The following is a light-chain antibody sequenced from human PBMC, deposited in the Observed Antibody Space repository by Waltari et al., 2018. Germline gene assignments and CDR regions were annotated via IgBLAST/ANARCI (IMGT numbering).Light chain of an antibody. CDR1: SSDVGGYNH. Sequence: QSALTQPASVSGSPGQSITISCTGTSSDVGGYNHVSWYQQDPGKVPKLIIYDVSERPSGVSDRFSGSQSGNTASLTISGVQAEDETDYYCSSYTNRNTLIFGGGTKLTVL. CDR2: DVS. J-gene: IGLJ2*01. CDR3: SSYTNRNTLI. V-gene: IGLV2-14*01.